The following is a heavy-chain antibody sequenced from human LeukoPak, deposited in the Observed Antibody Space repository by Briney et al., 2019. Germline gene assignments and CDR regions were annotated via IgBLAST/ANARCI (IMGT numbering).Heavy chain of an antibody. CDR3: AREGSDSSGYYRFDP. V-gene: IGHV1-18*01. CDR2: ISAYNGNT. CDR1: GYTFTSYG. D-gene: IGHD3-22*01. Sequence: ASVKVSCKASGYTFTSYGISWVRQAPGQGLEWMGWISAYNGNTNYAQKLQGRVTMTRDTSTSTVYMELSSLRSEDTAVYYCAREGSDSSGYYRFDPWGQGTLVTVSS. J-gene: IGHJ5*02.